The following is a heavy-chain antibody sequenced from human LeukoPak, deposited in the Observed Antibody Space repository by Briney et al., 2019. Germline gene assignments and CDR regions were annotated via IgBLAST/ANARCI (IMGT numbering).Heavy chain of an antibody. J-gene: IGHJ4*02. Sequence: APVKVSCKASGYTFTSYDINWVRQATGQGLEWMGWMNPNSGNTNYAQKLQGRVTMTTDTSTSTAYMELRSLRSDDTAVYYCARNYYDSSGYSEIDYWGQGTLVTVSS. V-gene: IGHV1-18*01. CDR2: MNPNSGNT. CDR1: GYTFTSYD. D-gene: IGHD3-22*01. CDR3: ARNYYDSSGYSEIDY.